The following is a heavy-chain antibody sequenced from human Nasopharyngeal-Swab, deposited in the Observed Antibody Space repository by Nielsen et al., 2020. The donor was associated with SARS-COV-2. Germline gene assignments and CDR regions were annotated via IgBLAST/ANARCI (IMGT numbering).Heavy chain of an antibody. J-gene: IGHJ6*02. CDR2: IYYSGST. CDR3: AGGLAAAGTIYYCYYGMDV. V-gene: IGHV4-59*13. CDR1: GGSISSYY. D-gene: IGHD6-13*01. Sequence: SETLSLTCTVSGGSISSYYWSWIRQPPGKGLEWIGYIYYSGSTNYNPSLKSRVTISVDTSKNQFSLKLSSVTAADTAVYYCAGGLAAAGTIYYCYYGMDVWGQGTTVTVSS.